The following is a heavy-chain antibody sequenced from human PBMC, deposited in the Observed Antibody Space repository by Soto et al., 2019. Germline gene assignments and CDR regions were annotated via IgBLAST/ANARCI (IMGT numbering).Heavy chain of an antibody. CDR3: TRDRDCSGGSCYSGWFDP. D-gene: IGHD2-15*01. J-gene: IGHJ5*02. V-gene: IGHV3-49*03. CDR2: IRSKAYGGTT. CDR1: GLNFGDYA. Sequence: GGSLRLSCTASGLNFGDYAMSWFRKTPGKGLEWVGFIRSKAYGGTTEYDASVKGRFTISRDDSKSIAYLQMNSLKTEDTAVYYCTRDRDCSGGSCYSGWFDPWGQGTLVTVSS.